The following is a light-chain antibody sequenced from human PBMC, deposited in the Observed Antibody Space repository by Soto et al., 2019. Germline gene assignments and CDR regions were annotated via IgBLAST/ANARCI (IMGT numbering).Light chain of an antibody. CDR2: AAS. Sequence: DIQMTQSPSSLSASVGDRVTITCRASQSISSYLNWYQQKPGKAPKLLIYAASSLQSGVPSRFSGSGSGTDCTLTISSLQPEEFATYYWQQSYSTPLTFGGGTKVEIK. CDR1: QSISSY. J-gene: IGKJ4*01. CDR3: QQSYSTPLT. V-gene: IGKV1-39*01.